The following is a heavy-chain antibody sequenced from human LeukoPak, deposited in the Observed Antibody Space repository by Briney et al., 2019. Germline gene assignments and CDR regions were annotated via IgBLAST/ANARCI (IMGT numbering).Heavy chain of an antibody. CDR1: AYSFRRRW. CDR2: IYPDDSNT. CDR3: ARRDDSRILDY. J-gene: IGHJ4*02. Sequence: GESLKISCEGSAYSFRRRWIGWVRQMPVKGLEWMGMIYPDDSNTKYSPPFRGQVTISADKSISTAYLQWSSLKASDTAMYYCARRDDSRILDYWGQGTLVTVSS. V-gene: IGHV5-51*01. D-gene: IGHD3-22*01.